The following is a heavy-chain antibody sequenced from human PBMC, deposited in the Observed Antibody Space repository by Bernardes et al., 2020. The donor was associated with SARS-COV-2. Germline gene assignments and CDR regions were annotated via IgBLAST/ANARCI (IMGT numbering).Heavy chain of an antibody. J-gene: IGHJ4*02. V-gene: IGHV3-15*01. Sequence: GGSLRLSCAASGFSFEYIWMNWVRQVPGKGLEWVGRIRSKSGGGTAEYGAPMKGRFLNSRDDSKNIVYLQMNSLQTADTAVYYCTTDDDAAYWGQGAPVTVSS. CDR3: TTDDDAAY. CDR2: IRSKSGGGTA. CDR1: GFSFEYIW. D-gene: IGHD6-25*01.